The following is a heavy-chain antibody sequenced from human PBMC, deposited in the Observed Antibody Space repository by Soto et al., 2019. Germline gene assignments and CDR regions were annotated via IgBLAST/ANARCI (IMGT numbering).Heavy chain of an antibody. Sequence: GGSLRLSCAASGFSFSISPMHWVRQAPGKGPEWVALISYDGTNKFYADSVKGRFTISRDNSKSTLYLHVDSLRPEDAAVYYCARDPKTSGGQHWAFNYFDSWGQGTLVTVSS. CDR3: ARDPKTSGGQHWAFNYFDS. J-gene: IGHJ4*02. D-gene: IGHD7-27*01. CDR2: ISYDGTNK. CDR1: GFSFSISP. V-gene: IGHV3-30-3*01.